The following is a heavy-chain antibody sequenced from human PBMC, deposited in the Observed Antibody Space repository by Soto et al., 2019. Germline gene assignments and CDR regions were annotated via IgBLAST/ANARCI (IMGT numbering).Heavy chain of an antibody. V-gene: IGHV3-74*01. J-gene: IGHJ4*02. CDR1: GFNLGNYR. D-gene: IGHD2-21*01. Sequence: GGSLRLSCAASGFNLGNYRMRLVRQAPGKGLVWVSRITDYGTTINYAASVEGRFIISRDDAKGEVYLSMNNLSVQDSAGSYFSRGELQPFDYCGQGALVTVSS. CDR3: SRGELQPFDY. CDR2: ITDYGTTI.